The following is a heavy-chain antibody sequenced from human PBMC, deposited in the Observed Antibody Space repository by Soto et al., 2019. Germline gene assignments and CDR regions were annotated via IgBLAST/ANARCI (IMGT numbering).Heavy chain of an antibody. J-gene: IGHJ6*03. CDR1: GFTFSSYG. V-gene: IGHV3-33*01. D-gene: IGHD4-17*01. CDR2: IWYDGSNK. CDR3: ARVRRVTTASYMDV. Sequence: QVQLVESGGGVVQPGRSLRLSCAASGFTFSSYGMHWVRQAPGKGLEWVAVIWYDGSNKYYADSVKSRFTISRDNSKNTLYLQMNSLRAEDTAVYYCARVRRVTTASYMDVWGKGTTVTVSS.